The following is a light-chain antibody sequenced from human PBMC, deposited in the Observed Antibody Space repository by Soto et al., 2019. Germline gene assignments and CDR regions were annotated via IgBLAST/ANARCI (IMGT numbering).Light chain of an antibody. V-gene: IGKV3-15*01. J-gene: IGKJ5*01. CDR1: QSVRDN. Sequence: EIVMTQSPATLSATPEERATLSCRASQSVRDNFAWYQQKPGQAPRLLIYGASIRATGIPARFSGSESGTEFTLTISSLQSEDYAVYYCQQYNNWPLTFGQGTRLEIK. CDR2: GAS. CDR3: QQYNNWPLT.